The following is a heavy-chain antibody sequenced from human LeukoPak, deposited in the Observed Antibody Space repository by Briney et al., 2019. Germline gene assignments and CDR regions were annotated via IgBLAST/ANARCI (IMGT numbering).Heavy chain of an antibody. J-gene: IGHJ4*02. CDR1: GFTFSSYA. CDR3: ARATMIVVVVYYFDY. D-gene: IGHD3-22*01. CDR2: ISYDGSNK. V-gene: IGHV3-30-3*01. Sequence: PGGSLRLSCAASGFTFSSYAMHWVRQAPGKGLEWVAVISYDGSNKYYADSVKGRFTISRDNSKNTLYLQMNSLRAEDTAVYYCARATMIVVVVYYFDYWGQGTLVTVSS.